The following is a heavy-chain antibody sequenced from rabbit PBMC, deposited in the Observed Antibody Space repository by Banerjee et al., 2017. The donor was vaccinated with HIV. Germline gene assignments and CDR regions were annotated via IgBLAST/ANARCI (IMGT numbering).Heavy chain of an antibody. D-gene: IGHD2-1*01. CDR3: ARENNDWEYSNL. J-gene: IGHJ4*01. CDR1: GFSFSNKYV. CDR2: INTSSGNT. Sequence: QEQLEESGGDLVKPEGSLTLTCTASGFSFSNKYVMCWVRQAPGKGLEWIACINTSSGNTVYATWAKGRFTISRTSSTTVALQMTSLTAADTATYFCARENNDWEYSNLWGPGTLVTVS. V-gene: IGHV1S45*01.